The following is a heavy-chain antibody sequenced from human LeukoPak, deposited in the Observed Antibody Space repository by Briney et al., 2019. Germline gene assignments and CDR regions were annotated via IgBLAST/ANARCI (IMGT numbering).Heavy chain of an antibody. D-gene: IGHD2-15*01. CDR1: GGSFSGYY. CDR3: ARDKYPGGPDY. V-gene: IGHV4-59*01. J-gene: IGHJ4*02. Sequence: SETLSLTCAVYGGSFSGYYWSWIRQPPGKGLEWIGYIYYSGSTNYNPSLKSRVTISVDTSKNQFSLKLSSVTAADTAVYYCARDKYPGGPDYWGQGTLVTVSS. CDR2: IYYSGST.